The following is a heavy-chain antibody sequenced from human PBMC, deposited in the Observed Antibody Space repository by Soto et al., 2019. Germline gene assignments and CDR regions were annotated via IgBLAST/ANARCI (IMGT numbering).Heavy chain of an antibody. CDR2: ISPGSRYP. CDR3: VRGAGGGLFDP. J-gene: IGHJ5*02. D-gene: IGHD2-8*02. CDR1: IFTSGDSY. Sequence: GSLRVSCAWYIFTSGDSYMRWVGQAAGKGLEWVSYISPGSRYPAYADSVKGRFTISRDNAKRSLYLQMMSLTAEDTALYYCVRGAGGGLFDPWGQGTMVTVSS. V-gene: IGHV3-11*06.